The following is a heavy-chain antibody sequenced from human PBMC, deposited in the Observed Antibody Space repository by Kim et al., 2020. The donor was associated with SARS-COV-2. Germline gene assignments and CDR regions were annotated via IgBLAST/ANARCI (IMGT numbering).Heavy chain of an antibody. J-gene: IGHJ5*01. CDR1: GGSLTTRGAY. CDR3: PRQDLGDHGDPNWFDP. V-gene: IGHV4-39*01. CDR2: ISSSGKT. D-gene: IGHD4-17*01. Sequence: SETLSLTCIVSGGSLTTRGAYWAWIRESPGKGLEWIVSISSSGKTYYNPSLKSRVTISVETSRSQFSLRITSMAGPDTALYYCPRQDLGDHGDPNWFDPWGEAILVTAPS.